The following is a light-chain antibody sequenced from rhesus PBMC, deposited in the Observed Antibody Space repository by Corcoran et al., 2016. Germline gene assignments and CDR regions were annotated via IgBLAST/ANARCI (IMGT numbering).Light chain of an antibody. CDR1: QRISSW. CDR3: QQYSRSPPT. J-gene: IGKJ1*01. Sequence: DIQMTQSPSSLSASVGDTVTITCRASQRISSWLAWYQQKPGKAPKFLIYKASRLQSGVPSRFSGNGSGTDFTLTISSLQSEDFATYYCQQYSRSPPTFGQGTKVEI. CDR2: KAS. V-gene: IGKV1-22*01.